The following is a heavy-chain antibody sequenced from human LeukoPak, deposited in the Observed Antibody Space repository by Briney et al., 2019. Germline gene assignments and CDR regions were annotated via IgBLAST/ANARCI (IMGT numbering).Heavy chain of an antibody. J-gene: IGHJ4*02. CDR3: ARDRQEVGVVTPFDY. V-gene: IGHV4-30-2*01. Sequence: SETLSLTCTVSGGSISSGGYYWSWIRQPPGKGLEWIGYIYHSGSTYYNPSLKSRVTISVDRSKNQFSLKLSSVTAADTAVYYCARDRQEVGVVTPFDYWGQGTLVTVSS. D-gene: IGHD3-3*01. CDR1: GGSISSGGYY. CDR2: IYHSGST.